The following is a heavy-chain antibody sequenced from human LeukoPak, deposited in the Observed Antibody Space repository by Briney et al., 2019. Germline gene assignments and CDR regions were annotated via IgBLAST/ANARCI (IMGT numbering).Heavy chain of an antibody. CDR1: GYTFTNYG. CDR2: ISTYNGNS. Sequence: ASVKVSCKASGYTFTNYGISWVRQAPGQGLEWMEWISTYNGNSNYAQKLQDRVTMTTDTSTTTAYMDLRSLRSDDTAVYYCARAGGWAREDYKGDAFDIWGQGTMVTVSS. CDR3: ARAGGWAREDYKGDAFDI. J-gene: IGHJ3*02. V-gene: IGHV1-18*01. D-gene: IGHD6-19*01.